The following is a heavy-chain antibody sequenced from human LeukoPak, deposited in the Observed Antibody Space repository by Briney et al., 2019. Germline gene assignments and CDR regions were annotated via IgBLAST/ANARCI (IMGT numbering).Heavy chain of an antibody. V-gene: IGHV3-23*01. D-gene: IGHD5-24*01. CDR3: ARDQDDYNSLPPLFQH. CDR2: IGDSDGRT. Sequence: EGSLRLSCAASGFTFSTYEMSWVRQAPGKGLEWVSFIGDSDGRTHYADSVKGRFTISRDNSKNTLYLHMNSLRAEDTAVYYCARDQDDYNSLPPLFQHWGQGTLVTVSS. CDR1: GFTFSTYE. J-gene: IGHJ1*01.